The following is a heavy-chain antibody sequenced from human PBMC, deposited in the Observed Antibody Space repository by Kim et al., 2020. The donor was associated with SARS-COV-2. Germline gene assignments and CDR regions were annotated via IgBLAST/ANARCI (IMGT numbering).Heavy chain of an antibody. CDR1: GGSMSSSSYY. D-gene: IGHD6-19*01. CDR2: IYYSGST. J-gene: IGHJ4*01. CDR3: ARGRAVAGPRRYYFDY. V-gene: IGHV4-39*01. Sequence: SETLSLTCTVSGGSMSSSSYYWGWIRQPPGRGLEWIGTIYYSGSTNYNPSLKSRVTISVDTSKNQFSLKMSSVAAADTAVYYCARGRAVAGPRRYYFDY.